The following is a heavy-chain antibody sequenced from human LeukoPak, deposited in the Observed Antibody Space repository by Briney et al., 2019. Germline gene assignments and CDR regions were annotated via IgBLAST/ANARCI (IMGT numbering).Heavy chain of an antibody. V-gene: IGHV4-34*01. D-gene: IGHD3-22*01. CDR2: VNHGVSI. CDR3: ARVKPCPSSGPLDY. Sequence: PSETLSLTCAVSGGSLSGYYWSWVRQPPGKGLEWIGEVNHGVSINYNPSLKSRVTISIDTSKNQFSLKLSSVTAADTAVYYCARVKPCPSSGPLDYWGQGTLVTVSS. CDR1: GGSLSGYY. J-gene: IGHJ4*02.